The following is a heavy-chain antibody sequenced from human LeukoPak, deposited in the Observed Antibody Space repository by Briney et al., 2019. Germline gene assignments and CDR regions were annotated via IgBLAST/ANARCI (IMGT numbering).Heavy chain of an antibody. CDR1: GGSISSSSYY. Sequence: TSETLSLTCTVSGGSISSSSYYWGWIRQPPGKGLEWIGSIYCSGSTYYNPSLKSRVTISVDTSKNQFSLKLSSVTAADTAVYYCAGDVNSSGYYYFDYWGQGTLVTVSS. J-gene: IGHJ4*02. D-gene: IGHD3-22*01. V-gene: IGHV4-39*01. CDR3: AGDVNSSGYYYFDY. CDR2: IYCSGST.